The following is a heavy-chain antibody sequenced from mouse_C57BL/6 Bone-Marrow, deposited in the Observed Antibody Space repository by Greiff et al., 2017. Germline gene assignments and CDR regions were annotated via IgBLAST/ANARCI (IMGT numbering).Heavy chain of an antibody. CDR2: ISSGGSYT. V-gene: IGHV5-6*02. CDR1: GFTFSSYG. Sequence: EVNVVESGGDLVEPGGSLKLSCAASGFTFSSYGMSWVRQTPDKRLEWVATISSGGSYTYYPDSVKGRFTISRDNAKNTLYLQMSSLKSEDTAMYYCASRGDGRDWCVDVWGTGTTVTVSS. CDR3: ASRGDGRDWCVDV. J-gene: IGHJ1*03.